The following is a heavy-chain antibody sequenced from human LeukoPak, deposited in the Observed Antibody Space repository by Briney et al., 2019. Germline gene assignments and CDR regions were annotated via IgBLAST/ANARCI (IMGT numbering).Heavy chain of an antibody. CDR1: GFIFSSYS. Sequence: GGSLRLSCAASGFIFSSYSMSWVRQAPEKGVEGVSAISGSGGSTYYADSVKGRFTISRDNSKNTLYLQMNSMRAEDTAVYYCAKLLYYYDSSQPYWGQGTLVTVSS. D-gene: IGHD3-22*01. J-gene: IGHJ4*02. CDR3: AKLLYYYDSSQPY. V-gene: IGHV3-23*01. CDR2: ISGSGGST.